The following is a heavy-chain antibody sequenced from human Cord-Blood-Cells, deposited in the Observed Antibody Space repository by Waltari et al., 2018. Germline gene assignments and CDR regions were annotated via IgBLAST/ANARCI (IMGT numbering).Heavy chain of an antibody. CDR3: ARARRGSDAFDI. CDR2: IYPSGST. CDR1: GGPISTYS. V-gene: IGHV4-4*07. J-gene: IGHJ3*02. Sequence: QVQLPESGPGLAKPSATLSLTCTVSGGPISTYSWSWIRQPAGKGLEWIGRIYPSGSTNYTPSLKSRVTMSVDTSKNQFSLKLSSVTAADTAVYYCARARRGSDAFDIWGQGTMVTVSS.